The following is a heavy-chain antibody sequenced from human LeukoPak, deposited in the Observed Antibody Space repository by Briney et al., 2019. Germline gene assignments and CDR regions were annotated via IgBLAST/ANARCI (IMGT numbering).Heavy chain of an antibody. Sequence: SETLSLTCAVYGGSFSGYYWSWIRQPPGKGLEWIGEINHSGSTNYNPSLKSRVTISVDTSKNQFSLKLSSVTAADTAVYYCAARPVAGESYFDYWGQGTLVTVSS. D-gene: IGHD6-19*01. CDR3: AARPVAGESYFDY. J-gene: IGHJ4*02. CDR2: INHSGST. V-gene: IGHV4-34*01. CDR1: GGSFSGYY.